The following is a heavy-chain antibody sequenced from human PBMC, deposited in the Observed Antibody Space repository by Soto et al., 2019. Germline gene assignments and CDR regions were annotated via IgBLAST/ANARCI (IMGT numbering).Heavy chain of an antibody. Sequence: PETLSLTCAVSGDSMSSSNWWSWVRQAPGKGLEWIGEIDHTGRTNYKPSLESRVTLSVDKSNKQFSLSLKSMTAADTAIYFCARVKRTSTSSTTWYDPHLDYWGQGILVTVSS. CDR1: GDSMSSSNW. D-gene: IGHD1-1*01. CDR2: IDHTGRT. V-gene: IGHV4-4*01. CDR3: ARVKRTSTSSTTWYDPHLDY. J-gene: IGHJ4*02.